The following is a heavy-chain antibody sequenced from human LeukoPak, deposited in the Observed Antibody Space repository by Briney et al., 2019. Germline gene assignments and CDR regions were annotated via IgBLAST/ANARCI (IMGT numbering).Heavy chain of an antibody. CDR2: IYYSGST. J-gene: IGHJ6*02. CDR1: GGSISSYY. D-gene: IGHD2-2*02. V-gene: IGHV4-59*12. CDR3: ARDCSSTSCYIGGHYYYYYGMDV. Sequence: SETLSLTCTVSGGSISSYYWSWIRQPPGKGLEWIGYIYYSGSTNYNPSLKSRVTMSVDTSKNQFSLKLSSVTAADTAVYYCARDCSSTSCYIGGHYYYYYGMDVWGQGTTVTVSS.